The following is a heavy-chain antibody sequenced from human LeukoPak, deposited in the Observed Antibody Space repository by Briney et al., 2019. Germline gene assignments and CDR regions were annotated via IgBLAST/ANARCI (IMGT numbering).Heavy chain of an antibody. CDR3: ARGVFQVMDDSSGYYPYYFDY. CDR1: GGSLSSYY. D-gene: IGHD3-22*01. Sequence: SEILSFTCAVYGGSLSSYYWTWIREPPGKRLELIGYIYYSRSTNYNPFLKSRVTMSVDTSTNQFSLKLSSVPAADTAVYYCARGVFQVMDDSSGYYPYYFDYWGQGTLVTVSS. CDR2: IYYSRST. J-gene: IGHJ4*02. V-gene: IGHV4-59*12.